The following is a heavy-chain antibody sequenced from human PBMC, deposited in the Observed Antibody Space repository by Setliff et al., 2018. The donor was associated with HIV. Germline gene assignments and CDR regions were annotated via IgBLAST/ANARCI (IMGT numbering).Heavy chain of an antibody. CDR2: IYTSGST. D-gene: IGHD6-13*01. CDR3: ARFAAAGAPGPTDFAY. J-gene: IGHJ4*02. V-gene: IGHV4-61*09. Sequence: SETLSLTCTVSGGSLTGGAYYWSWIRQPAGKGLEWLGYIYTSGSTNYNPSLKSRVTISLDTSKNQFSLRLSSVSAADTAVYYCARFAAAGAPGPTDFAYWGQGTLVTV. CDR1: GGSLTGGAYY.